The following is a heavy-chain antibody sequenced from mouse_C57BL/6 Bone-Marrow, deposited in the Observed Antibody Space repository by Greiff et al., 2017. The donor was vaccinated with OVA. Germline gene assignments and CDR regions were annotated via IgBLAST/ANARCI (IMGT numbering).Heavy chain of an antibody. CDR3: ARWYYGLGFAY. CDR1: GYTFTSYG. J-gene: IGHJ3*01. Sequence: VQLQQSGAELARPGASVKLSCKASGYTFTSYGISWVKQRTGQGLEWIGEIYPRSGNTSYNEKFKGKATLTADKSSSTAYMELRSLTSEDSAVYFCARWYYGLGFAYWGQGTLVTVSA. CDR2: IYPRSGNT. D-gene: IGHD1-1*01. V-gene: IGHV1-81*01.